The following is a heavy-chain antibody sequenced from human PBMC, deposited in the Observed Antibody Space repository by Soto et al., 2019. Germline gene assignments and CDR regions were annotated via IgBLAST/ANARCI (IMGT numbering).Heavy chain of an antibody. CDR2: ISGIGGST. D-gene: IGHD3-22*01. Sequence: GGSLRLSCAASGFTFSSYAMSWVRQAPGKGLEWVSAISGIGGSTYYADSVKCRFTISRDNSKNTLYLQMNSLRAEDTAVYYCAKDPDSSPDYWGQGTLVTVSS. CDR3: AKDPDSSPDY. J-gene: IGHJ4*02. CDR1: GFTFSSYA. V-gene: IGHV3-23*01.